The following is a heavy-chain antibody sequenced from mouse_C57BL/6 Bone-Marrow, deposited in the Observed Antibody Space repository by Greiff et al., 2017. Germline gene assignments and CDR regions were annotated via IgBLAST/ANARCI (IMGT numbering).Heavy chain of an antibody. J-gene: IGHJ1*03. CDR3: ASHYYSNYDGYFDV. Sequence: DVQLVESGGGLVQPGGSLKLSCAASGFTFSDYYMYWVRQTPEKRLEWVAYISNGGGSTYYPDTVKGRFTISRDNAKNTLYLQMSRLKSEDTAMYYCASHYYSNYDGYFDVWGTGTTVTVSS. V-gene: IGHV5-12*01. CDR1: GFTFSDYY. D-gene: IGHD2-5*01. CDR2: ISNGGGST.